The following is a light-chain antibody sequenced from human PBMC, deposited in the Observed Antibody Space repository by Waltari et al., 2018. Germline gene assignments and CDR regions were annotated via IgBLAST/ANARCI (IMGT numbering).Light chain of an antibody. Sequence: QSVLTQPPSVSEAPRQRVTLSCSGRSSNIGNHAVNWYQQLPGKAPKLLIYYDDLLPSGVSDRFSGSKSGTSASLAISGLQSEDEADYYCAAWDDSLNSVVFGGGTKLTVL. V-gene: IGLV1-36*01. CDR1: SSNIGNHA. CDR2: YDD. J-gene: IGLJ2*01. CDR3: AAWDDSLNSVV.